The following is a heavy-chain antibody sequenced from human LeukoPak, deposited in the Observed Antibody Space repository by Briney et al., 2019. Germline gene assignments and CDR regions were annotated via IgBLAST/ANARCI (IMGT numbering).Heavy chain of an antibody. V-gene: IGHV1-69*04. J-gene: IGHJ4*02. CDR3: ARMVDYGDYVGLDY. CDR2: IIPIFGIA. D-gene: IGHD4-17*01. Sequence: GASVKVSCKASGGTFSSYAISWVRRAPGQGLEWMGRIIPIFGIANYAQKFQGRVTITADKSTSTAYMELSSLRSEDTAVYYCARMVDYGDYVGLDYWGQGTLVTVSS. CDR1: GGTFSSYA.